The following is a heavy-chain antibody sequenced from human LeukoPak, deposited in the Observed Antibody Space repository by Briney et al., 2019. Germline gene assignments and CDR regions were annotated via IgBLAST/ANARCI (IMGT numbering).Heavy chain of an antibody. J-gene: IGHJ4*02. CDR2: INHSGST. Sequence: PSETLSLTCAVYGGSFSGYYWSWIRQPPGKGLEWIGEINHSGSTNYSPSLKSRVTISVDTSKNQFSLKLSSVTAADTAVYYCARGGIAAAGTIDYWGQGTLVTVSS. CDR1: GGSFSGYY. V-gene: IGHV4-34*01. CDR3: ARGGIAAAGTIDY. D-gene: IGHD6-13*01.